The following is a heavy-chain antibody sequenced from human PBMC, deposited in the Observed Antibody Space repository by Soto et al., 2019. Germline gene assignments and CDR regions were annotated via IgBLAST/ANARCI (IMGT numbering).Heavy chain of an antibody. CDR2: IIPIFGTA. D-gene: IGHD5-12*01. V-gene: IGHV1-69*13. Sequence: SVKVSCKASGGTFSSYAISWVRQAPGQGLEWMGGIIPIFGTANYAQKFQGRVTITADESTSTAYMELSSLRSEDTAVYYCARDRYSGYDLNWFDPWGQGTLVTVSS. CDR3: ARDRYSGYDLNWFDP. CDR1: GGTFSSYA. J-gene: IGHJ5*02.